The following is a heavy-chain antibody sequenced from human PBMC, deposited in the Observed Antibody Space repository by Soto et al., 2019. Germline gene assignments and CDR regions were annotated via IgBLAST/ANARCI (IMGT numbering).Heavy chain of an antibody. Sequence: ASVKVSCKASGYTFTSYAMHWVRQAPGQRLEWMGWINAGNGNTKYSQKFQGRVTITRDTSASTAYMELSSLRSEDTAVYYCARDQDSSGWSRYWGQGTLVTVSS. D-gene: IGHD6-19*01. CDR2: INAGNGNT. CDR3: ARDQDSSGWSRY. J-gene: IGHJ4*02. V-gene: IGHV1-3*01. CDR1: GYTFTSYA.